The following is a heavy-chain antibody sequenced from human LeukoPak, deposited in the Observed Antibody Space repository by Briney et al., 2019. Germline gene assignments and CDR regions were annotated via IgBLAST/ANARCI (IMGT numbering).Heavy chain of an antibody. D-gene: IGHD6-19*01. CDR1: GYSFTSYW. CDR3: ARQNGWYSNYYYGMDV. J-gene: IGHJ6*02. CDR2: IYPGDSDT. Sequence: GEPLKISCKGSGYSFTSYWIGWVRQMPGKGLEWMGIIYPGDSDTRYSPSFQGQVTISADKSISTAYLQWSSLKASDTAMYYCARQNGWYSNYYYGMDVWGQGTTVTVSS. V-gene: IGHV5-51*01.